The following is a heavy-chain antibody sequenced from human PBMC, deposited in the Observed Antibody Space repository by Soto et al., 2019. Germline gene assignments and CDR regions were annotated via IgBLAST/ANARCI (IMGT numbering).Heavy chain of an antibody. J-gene: IGHJ6*02. D-gene: IGHD3-22*01. CDR2: ISAYNGNT. CDR1: GYTFTSYG. V-gene: IGHV1-18*01. CDR3: ARAGEVVIPPKSMDV. Sequence: ASVKVSCKASGYTFTSYGISWVRQAPGQGLEWMGWISAYNGNTNYAQKLQGRVTMTTDTSTSTAYMELRSLRSDDTAVYYCARAGEVVIPPKSMDVWGQGTTVTVSS.